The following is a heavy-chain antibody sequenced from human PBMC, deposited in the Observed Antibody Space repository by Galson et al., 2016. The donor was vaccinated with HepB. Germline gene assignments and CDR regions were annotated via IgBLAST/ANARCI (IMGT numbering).Heavy chain of an antibody. D-gene: IGHD2-21*01. CDR3: AIIAGTYYFDS. V-gene: IGHV3-23*01. Sequence: SLRLSCAASGFTFRSYAMSWVRQAPGKGLEWVSVISGGGGSSNYAESVKGRFTNSRDNSKNTLYLQMNNLRADDTAVYYCAIIAGTYYFDSWGQGTLVTVSS. CDR1: GFTFRSYA. CDR2: ISGGGGSS. J-gene: IGHJ4*02.